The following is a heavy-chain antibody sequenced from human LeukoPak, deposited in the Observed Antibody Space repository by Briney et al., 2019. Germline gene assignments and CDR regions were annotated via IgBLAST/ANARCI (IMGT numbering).Heavy chain of an antibody. CDR3: ARDVVRDSSSWYYYYYGMDV. D-gene: IGHD6-13*01. Sequence: SETLSLTCTVSGGSISSYYWSWIRQPPGKGLEWIGYIYYSGSTNYNPSLKSRVTISVDTSKNQFSLKLSSVTAADTAVYYCARDVVRDSSSWYYYYYGMDVWGQGTTVTVSS. CDR2: IYYSGST. CDR1: GGSISSYY. V-gene: IGHV4-59*01. J-gene: IGHJ6*02.